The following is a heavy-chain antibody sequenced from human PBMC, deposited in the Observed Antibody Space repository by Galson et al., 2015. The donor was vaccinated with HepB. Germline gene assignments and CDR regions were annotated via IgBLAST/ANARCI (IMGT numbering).Heavy chain of an antibody. CDR1: GYTFTSYA. V-gene: IGHV7-4-1*02. CDR3: ARDRKSSSWYRYYYYYGMDV. D-gene: IGHD6-13*01. Sequence: SVKVSCKASGYTFTSYAMNWVRQAPGQGLEWMGWINTNTGNPTYAQGFTGRFVFSLDTSVSTAYLQISSLKAEDTAVYYCARDRKSSSWYRYYYYYGMDVWAKGPRSPSP. J-gene: IGHJ6*02. CDR2: INTNTGNP.